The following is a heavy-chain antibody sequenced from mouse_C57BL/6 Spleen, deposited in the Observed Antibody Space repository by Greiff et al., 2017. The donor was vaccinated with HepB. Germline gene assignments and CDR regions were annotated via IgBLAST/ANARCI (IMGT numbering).Heavy chain of an antibody. CDR2: IYPGDGDT. J-gene: IGHJ2*01. V-gene: IGHV1-80*01. D-gene: IGHD2-3*01. Sequence: VQLQQSGAELVKPGASVKISCKASGYAFISYWMNWVKQRPGKGLEGIGQIYPGDGDTNYNGKFKGKATLTADKSSSTAYMQLSSLTSEDSAVYFCARSGGGYSRYFDSWGQGTTLTVSS. CDR3: ARSGGGYSRYFDS. CDR1: GYAFISYW.